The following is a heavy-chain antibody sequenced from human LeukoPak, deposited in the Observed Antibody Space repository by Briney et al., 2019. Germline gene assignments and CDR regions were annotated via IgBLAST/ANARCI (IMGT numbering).Heavy chain of an antibody. CDR3: TTVYALTPVTTDY. CDR1: GFTFNIYS. CDR2: IKSKTDGGTT. J-gene: IGHJ4*02. V-gene: IGHV3-15*01. Sequence: GGSLRLSCAASGFTFNIYSMNWVRQAPGKGLEWVGRIKSKTDGGTTDYAAPVKGRFTISRDDSKNTLYLQMNSLKTEDTAVYYCTTVYALTPVTTDYWGQGTLVTVSS. D-gene: IGHD4-17*01.